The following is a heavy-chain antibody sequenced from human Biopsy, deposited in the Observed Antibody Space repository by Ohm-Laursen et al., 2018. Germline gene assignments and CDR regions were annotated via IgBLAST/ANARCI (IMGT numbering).Heavy chain of an antibody. CDR2: ISDDGRNK. J-gene: IGHJ4*02. D-gene: IGHD7-27*01. V-gene: IGHV3-30*18. CDR1: GFSFSSYG. Sequence: SLRLSCAASGFSFSSYGMHWVRQAPGKGLEWVAVISDDGRNKYYIDSVRGRFTISRDNSKNTLYLQMNNLRAEDTAVFYCAKDLRNNNWGVDHWGQGTPVTVSS. CDR3: AKDLRNNNWGVDH.